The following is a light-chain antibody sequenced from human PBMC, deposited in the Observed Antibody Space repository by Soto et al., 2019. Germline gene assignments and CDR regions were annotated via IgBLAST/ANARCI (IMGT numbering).Light chain of an antibody. J-gene: IGKJ1*01. CDR1: QSVGSN. Sequence: EIVMTQSPATVSVSPGERATLSCRARQSVGSNLAWYQQKPGQAPRLLIYGASTRATGIPARFSGSGSGTEFTLTISSLQSEDFAIYFCQQYNNWPPDRTFGQGTKVEIK. V-gene: IGKV3-15*01. CDR3: QQYNNWPPDRT. CDR2: GAS.